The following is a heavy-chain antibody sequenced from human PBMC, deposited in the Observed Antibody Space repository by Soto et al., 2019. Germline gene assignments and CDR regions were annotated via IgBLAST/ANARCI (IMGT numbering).Heavy chain of an antibody. D-gene: IGHD3-9*01. Sequence: QVQLVESGGGLVKPGGSLRLSCAASGFTFSDYYMSWIRQAPGKGLEWVSYISSSGSTIYYADSVKGRFTISRDNAKNSLYLQMNSLRAEDTAVYYCARDRSDYDILTGYYNRGLDYRGQGTLVTVSS. CDR2: ISSSGSTI. J-gene: IGHJ4*02. CDR1: GFTFSDYY. V-gene: IGHV3-11*01. CDR3: ARDRSDYDILTGYYNRGLDY.